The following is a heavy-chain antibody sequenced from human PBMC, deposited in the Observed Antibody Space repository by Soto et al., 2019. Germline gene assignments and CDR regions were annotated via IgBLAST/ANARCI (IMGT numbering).Heavy chain of an antibody. CDR1: GFTLSNSV. CDR2: IAGKT. CDR3: ARKIDVPTGMLDH. D-gene: IGHD1-1*01. J-gene: IGHJ4*02. V-gene: IGHV3-23*01. Sequence: EVHLLQSGGGLVQPGGSLRLSCATSGFTLSNSVMSWVRQAPGKGLELVSTIAGKTYYSDSVKGRFTISRDNSQSTLYLQLNSLRAEDTAVYYCARKIDVPTGMLDHWGQGTLVTVSS.